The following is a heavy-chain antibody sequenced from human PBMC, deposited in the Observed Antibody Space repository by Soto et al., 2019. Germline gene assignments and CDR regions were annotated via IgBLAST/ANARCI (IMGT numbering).Heavy chain of an antibody. CDR3: ARSPNIHSQTWFDP. Sequence: GESLKISCRASGYSFTSYWIAWVRQTPGKGLEWMGIISPGDSDTRYSPSFQGQVTISVDTSSGTAFLQWSSLKAADTALYYCARSPNIHSQTWFDPWGQGTWVTVSS. CDR1: GYSFTSYW. CDR2: ISPGDSDT. D-gene: IGHD2-15*01. V-gene: IGHV5-51*01. J-gene: IGHJ5*02.